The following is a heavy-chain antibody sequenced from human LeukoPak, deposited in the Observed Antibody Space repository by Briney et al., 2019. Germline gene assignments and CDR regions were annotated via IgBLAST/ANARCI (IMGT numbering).Heavy chain of an antibody. CDR2: ISSSGSTI. CDR3: ARDYDSSGYYGPYFDG. J-gene: IGHJ4*02. CDR1: GFTFSSYE. Sequence: GGSLRLSCAASGFTFSSYEMNWVRQAPGKGLEWVSYISSSGSTIYYADSVKGRFTISRDNAKNSLYLQMNSLRAEDTAVYYCARDYDSSGYYGPYFDGWGQGTLVSASA. D-gene: IGHD3-22*01. V-gene: IGHV3-48*03.